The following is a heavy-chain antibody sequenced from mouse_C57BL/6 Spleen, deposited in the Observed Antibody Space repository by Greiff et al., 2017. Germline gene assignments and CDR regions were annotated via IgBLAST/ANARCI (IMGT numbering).Heavy chain of an antibody. CDR3: ARKSNCAFDY. J-gene: IGHJ2*01. D-gene: IGHD2-5*01. CDR1: GYTFTSYW. Sequence: QVQLQQPGAELVRPGSSVKLSCKASGYTFTSYWMNWVKQRPIQGLEWIGNIDPSDSETHYNQKFKDKATLTVDKSSSTAYMQRSSLTSEDSAVYYCARKSNCAFDYWGKGTTLTVSS. CDR2: IDPSDSET. V-gene: IGHV1-52*01.